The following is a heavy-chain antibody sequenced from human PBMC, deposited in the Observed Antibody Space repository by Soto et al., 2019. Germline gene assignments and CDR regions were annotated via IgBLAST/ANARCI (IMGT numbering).Heavy chain of an antibody. CDR3: ARLYCSASSCYSVGAFDI. V-gene: IGHV3-33*01. J-gene: IGHJ3*02. CDR1: GFIFSSYG. D-gene: IGHD2-15*01. CDR2: IWFDGSDK. Sequence: PGGSLRLSCAASGFIFSSYGMHLVRQAPGKGLEWVALIWFDGSDKYYTESVKGRFTISRDNSKSTLYLQMNSLRAEDTAVYYCARLYCSASSCYSVGAFDIRGQGTMVTVSS.